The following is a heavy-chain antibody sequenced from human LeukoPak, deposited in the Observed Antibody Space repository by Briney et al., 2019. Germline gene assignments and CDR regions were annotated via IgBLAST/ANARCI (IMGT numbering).Heavy chain of an antibody. CDR1: GFTFSSYE. D-gene: IGHD1-26*01. CDR3: ARDLVMRVSYSPPGTTDY. V-gene: IGHV3-48*03. Sequence: GGSLRLSCAASGFTFSSYEMNWVRQAPGKGLEWVSYISSSGSTIYYADSVKGRFTISRDNAKNSLYLQMNSLRAEDTAVYYCARDLVMRVSYSPPGTTDYWGQGTLVTVSS. J-gene: IGHJ4*02. CDR2: ISSSGSTI.